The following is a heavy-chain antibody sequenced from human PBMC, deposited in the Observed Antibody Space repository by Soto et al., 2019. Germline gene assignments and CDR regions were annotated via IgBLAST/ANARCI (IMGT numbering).Heavy chain of an antibody. D-gene: IGHD5-18*01. CDR2: IYSGGST. Sequence: EVQLVESGGGLIQPGGSLRLSCAASGFTVSNSYMSWVRQAPGKGLVWVSVIYSGGSTYYADSVKGRFTISRDNSKNTLYLHMNSLRADDTAVYYCAGRGNRRTEYGMDVWGQGTTVTVSS. V-gene: IGHV3-53*01. CDR3: AGRGNRRTEYGMDV. CDR1: GFTVSNSY. J-gene: IGHJ6*02.